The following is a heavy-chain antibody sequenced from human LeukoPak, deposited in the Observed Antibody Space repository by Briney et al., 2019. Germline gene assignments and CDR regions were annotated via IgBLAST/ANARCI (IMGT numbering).Heavy chain of an antibody. Sequence: TRGSLRLPCAASGFSFSSTSMHWVRQAPGKGLEWVAVISSTGNIKNFADSVKGRLTISRDNSKNTLYLQMNTLRAEDTSFYYCAKDNSHWLFDYRGRGTLVTVSS. CDR1: GFSFSSTS. CDR2: ISSTGNIK. J-gene: IGHJ4*02. V-gene: IGHV3-30-3*01. CDR3: AKDNSHWLFDY. D-gene: IGHD1-1*01.